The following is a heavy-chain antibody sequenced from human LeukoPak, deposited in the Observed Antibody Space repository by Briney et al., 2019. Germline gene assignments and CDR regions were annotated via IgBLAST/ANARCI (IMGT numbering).Heavy chain of an antibody. Sequence: GASVKVSCKASGYTFTSYGISWVRQAPGQGLEWMGWISAYNGNTNYAQKFQGRVTMTRNTSISTAYMELSSLRSEDTAVYYCARVAYYYDSSGYARAFDIWGQGTMVTVSS. CDR1: GYTFTSYG. CDR2: ISAYNGNT. D-gene: IGHD3-22*01. J-gene: IGHJ3*02. V-gene: IGHV1-18*01. CDR3: ARVAYYYDSSGYARAFDI.